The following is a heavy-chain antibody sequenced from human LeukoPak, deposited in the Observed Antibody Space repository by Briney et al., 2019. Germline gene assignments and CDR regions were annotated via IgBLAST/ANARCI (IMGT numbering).Heavy chain of an antibody. J-gene: IGHJ5*02. Sequence: SETLSLTCSVSGDSIRSYYWSWVRQPPGKGLEWIGFIYSRGSTNYNPSRKSRVTISVDTSKNQFSLKLSSVTAADTAVYYCARHSTAPYCGGDCYWFDPWGQGTLVTVSS. CDR3: ARHSTAPYCGGDCYWFDP. CDR1: GDSIRSYY. CDR2: IYSRGST. V-gene: IGHV4-4*09. D-gene: IGHD2-21*02.